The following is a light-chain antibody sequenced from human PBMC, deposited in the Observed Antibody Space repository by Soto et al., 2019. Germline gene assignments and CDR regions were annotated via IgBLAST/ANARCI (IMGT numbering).Light chain of an antibody. J-gene: IGKJ2*01. CDR3: QQYNSWPPYT. V-gene: IGKV3-20*01. CDR1: QSVSSNF. CDR2: GAS. Sequence: EIVLTQSPGTLSLSPGERATLSCRASQSVSSNFLAWYQQKPGQAPRLLIFGASSRASDIPDRFSGSGSGTEFTLTISSLQSEDFAVYYCQQYNSWPPYTFGQGTKLEIK.